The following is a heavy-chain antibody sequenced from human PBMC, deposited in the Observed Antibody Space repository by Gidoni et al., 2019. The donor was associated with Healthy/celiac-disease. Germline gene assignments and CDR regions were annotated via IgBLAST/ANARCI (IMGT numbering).Heavy chain of an antibody. CDR2: IYYSGST. J-gene: IGHJ6*02. Sequence: QVQLQESGPGLVKPSETLSLTCTVSGGSISSYYWSWIRQPPGKGLEWIGYIYYSGSTNYNPSLKSRVTISVDTSKNQFSLKLSSVTAADTAVYYCARIGWNASPRDVWGQGTTVTVSS. CDR1: GGSISSYY. CDR3: ARIGWNASPRDV. D-gene: IGHD1-1*01. V-gene: IGHV4-59*01.